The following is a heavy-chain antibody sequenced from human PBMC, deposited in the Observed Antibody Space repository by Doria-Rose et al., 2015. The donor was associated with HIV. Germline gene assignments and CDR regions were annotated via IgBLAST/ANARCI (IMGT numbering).Heavy chain of an antibody. CDR1: GFTFSDAW. Sequence: GGLAAPGGSLRVSCAASGFTFSDAWMSWVRQAPGKGLEWVGRIKSEVDGGTTDYAAPLKGRFTISRDDSKNTLFLQMNSLKTEDTAIYYCATDDRYGSRTFDYWGRGTLVTVSS. CDR3: ATDDRYGSRTFDY. J-gene: IGHJ4*02. V-gene: IGHV3-15*01. CDR2: IKSEVDGGTT. D-gene: IGHD3-10*01.